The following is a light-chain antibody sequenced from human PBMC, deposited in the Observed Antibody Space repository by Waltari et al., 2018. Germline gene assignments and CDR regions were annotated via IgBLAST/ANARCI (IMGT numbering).Light chain of an antibody. CDR1: QGISSY. Sequence: DIQLTQSPSFLSASAGDRVTITCRASQGISSYLAWYQQKPGKAPKLLSYAASTLQSGVPSRFSGSGSGTEFTLTISSLQPEDFATYYCQQLNSYPYTFGQGTKLEIK. J-gene: IGKJ2*01. V-gene: IGKV1-9*01. CDR2: AAS. CDR3: QQLNSYPYT.